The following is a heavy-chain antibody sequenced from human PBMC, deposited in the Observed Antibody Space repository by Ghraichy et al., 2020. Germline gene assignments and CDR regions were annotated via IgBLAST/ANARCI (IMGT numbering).Heavy chain of an antibody. D-gene: IGHD2-15*01. CDR1: GFTFSSYS. CDR3: AREGGLGGGSLRHATNWFDP. Sequence: GGSLRLSCAASGFTFSSYSMNWVRQAPGKGLEWVSYISSSSSTIYYADSVKGRFTISRDNAKNSLYLQMNSLRDEDTAVYYCAREGGLGGGSLRHATNWFDPWGQGTLVTVSS. CDR2: ISSSSSTI. J-gene: IGHJ5*02. V-gene: IGHV3-48*02.